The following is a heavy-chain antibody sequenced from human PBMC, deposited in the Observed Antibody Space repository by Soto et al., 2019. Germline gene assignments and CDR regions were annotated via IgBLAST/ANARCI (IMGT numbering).Heavy chain of an antibody. V-gene: IGHV5-51*01. CDR1: GYSFAGYW. D-gene: IGHD5-18*01. CDR3: ARDSQLWSHDAFDI. Sequence: PGESLKISCKGSGYSFAGYWIGWVRQMPGKGLDWMGVIYPGDSDTRYSPSFHGQVTISADKSISTAYLQWSSLKASDTAMYYCARDSQLWSHDAFDIWGQGPMVTVSS. J-gene: IGHJ3*02. CDR2: IYPGDSDT.